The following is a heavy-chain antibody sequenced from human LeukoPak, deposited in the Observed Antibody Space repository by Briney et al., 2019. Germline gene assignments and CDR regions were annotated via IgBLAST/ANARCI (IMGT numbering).Heavy chain of an antibody. Sequence: GGSLRLSCAASGFTFSSYGMHWVRQAPGKGLEWVAVISYDGSNKYYADSVKGRFTISRDNSKNTLYLQMNSLRAEDTAVYYCAREQQLVYYGMDVWGQGTTVTVSS. CDR2: ISYDGSNK. V-gene: IGHV3-30*19. J-gene: IGHJ6*02. CDR3: AREQQLVYYGMDV. CDR1: GFTFSSYG. D-gene: IGHD6-13*01.